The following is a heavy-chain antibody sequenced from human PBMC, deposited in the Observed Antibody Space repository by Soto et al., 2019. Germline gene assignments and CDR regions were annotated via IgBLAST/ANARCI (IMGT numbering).Heavy chain of an antibody. Sequence: EVQLVESGGGLVQPGGSLRLSCAASGFTFSNSWMSWVRQAPGKGLEWVANIKQDGIGKYDVDSGNGRFTISRDNARTSLYLQMNGLRAEDTAVYYCASDAFNLLEPVASVAFDIWGKGTMVSVSS. CDR1: GFTFSNSW. V-gene: IGHV3-7*01. J-gene: IGHJ3*02. CDR3: ASDAFNLLEPVASVAFDI. D-gene: IGHD1-1*01. CDR2: IKQDGIGK.